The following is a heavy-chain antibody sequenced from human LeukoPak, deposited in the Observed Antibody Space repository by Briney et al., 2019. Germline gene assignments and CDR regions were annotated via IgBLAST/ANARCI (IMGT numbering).Heavy chain of an antibody. CDR1: GGTFSSYA. D-gene: IGHD2-15*01. Sequence: SVKVSCKASGGTFSSYAISWVRQAPGQGLEWMGGIIPIFGTANYAQKFQGRVTITADESTSTAYMELRSLRSDDTAVYYCAREGVDLAYRTFDYWGQGTLVTVSS. CDR2: IIPIFGTA. J-gene: IGHJ4*02. CDR3: AREGVDLAYRTFDY. V-gene: IGHV1-69*13.